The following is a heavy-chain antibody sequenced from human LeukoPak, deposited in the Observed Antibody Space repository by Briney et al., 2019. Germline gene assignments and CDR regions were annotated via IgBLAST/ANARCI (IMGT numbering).Heavy chain of an antibody. J-gene: IGHJ4*02. CDR3: ARGEYSNGYPYRLDS. CDR2: INPKSGDA. Sequence: ASVKVSCKASGYTFTSYAMNWVRQASGQGPEWMGWINPKSGDAKYGQAFQGRVTMTRDTSISTAYMELNRLRFDDTAMYYCARGEYSNGYPYRLDSWGQGTLVTVSS. CDR1: GYTFTSYA. V-gene: IGHV1-2*02. D-gene: IGHD3-16*01.